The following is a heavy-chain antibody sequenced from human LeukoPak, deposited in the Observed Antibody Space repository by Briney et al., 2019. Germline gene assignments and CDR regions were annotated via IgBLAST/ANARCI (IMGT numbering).Heavy chain of an antibody. J-gene: IGHJ6*04. V-gene: IGHV4-34*01. CDR1: GGSFSGYY. D-gene: IGHD2-2*01. CDR2: INHSGNT. Sequence: PSETLSLTCAVYGGSFSGYYWTWIRQPPGEGLEWIGEINHSGNTNYNPSLKSRVPISVETSKNQFSLKLSSVTAADTAVYYCARWRYCNSASCYVGMDVWGKGITVIVSS. CDR3: ARWRYCNSASCYVGMDV.